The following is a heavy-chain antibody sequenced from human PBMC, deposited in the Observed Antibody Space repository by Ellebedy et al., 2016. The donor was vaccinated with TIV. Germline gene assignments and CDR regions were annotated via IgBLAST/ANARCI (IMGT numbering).Heavy chain of an antibody. V-gene: IGHV3-7*03. Sequence: PSETLSLTCAASGFTFRNYWMNWVRQAPGKGLELVANINQDGRAKNYVDSVKGRFAISRDNTKNSLYLQMNSLRGEDTAVYFCARGSVVTGADSWGQGTLVTVSS. D-gene: IGHD2-21*02. CDR1: GFTFRNYW. CDR2: INQDGRAK. J-gene: IGHJ4*02. CDR3: ARGSVVTGADS.